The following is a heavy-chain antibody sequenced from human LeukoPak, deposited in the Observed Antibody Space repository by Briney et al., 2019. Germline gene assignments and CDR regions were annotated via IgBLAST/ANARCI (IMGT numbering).Heavy chain of an antibody. CDR3: AGYYYDSSRGFDL. Sequence: GGSLRLSCAPSGFKFDDYGMSWVRQAPGKGLEWVCDISWSGAWTGYADSVKGRFTISRDNAKNSLYLQMNSLRAEDTALYYCAGYYYDSSRGFDLWGQGTLVTVSA. V-gene: IGHV3-20*04. CDR2: ISWSGAWT. D-gene: IGHD3-22*01. CDR1: GFKFDDYG. J-gene: IGHJ5*02.